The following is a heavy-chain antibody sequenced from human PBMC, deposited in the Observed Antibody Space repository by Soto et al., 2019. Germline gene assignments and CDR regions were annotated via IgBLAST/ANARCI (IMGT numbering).Heavy chain of an antibody. V-gene: IGHV5-10-1*01. CDR1: GYWFTSYW. Sequence: GASLKVSCMGSGYWFTSYWNSWVCRVPGKGLEWMGRTDPSDSYTNYSPSFQGHVPISADKPISTAFLQWSSLKASDTAMYYCASQGGAAVQKWFDPWVQGTLVTVSS. CDR2: TDPSDSYT. CDR3: ASQGGAAVQKWFDP. J-gene: IGHJ5*02. D-gene: IGHD6-13*01.